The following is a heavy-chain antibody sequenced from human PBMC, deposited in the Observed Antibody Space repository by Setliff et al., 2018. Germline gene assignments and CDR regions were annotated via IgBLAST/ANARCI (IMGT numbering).Heavy chain of an antibody. CDR3: SSYLVS. CDR1: GFLYSNNA. V-gene: IGHV3-30*04. D-gene: IGHD2-21*01. Sequence: GGSLRLSCAASGFLYSNNAFHWVRQTPGKGLEWVAVISYDGTITHYVDSVRGRFTVSRDNARNLLYLQMNSLRVDDTAVYYCSSYLVSWGQGALVTVSS. J-gene: IGHJ4*02. CDR2: ISYDGTIT.